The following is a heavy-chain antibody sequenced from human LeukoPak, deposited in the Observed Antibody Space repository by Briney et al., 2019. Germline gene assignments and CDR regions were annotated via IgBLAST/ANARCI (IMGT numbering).Heavy chain of an antibody. CDR1: GGSISSSNW. Sequence: PSETLSLTCAVSGGSISSSNWWSWVRQPPGKGLEWIGEIYHSGSTNYNPSLKSRVTVSVDKSKNQFSLKLSSVTAADTAVYYCARVVRSGGRADYWGQGTLVTVSS. D-gene: IGHD2-15*01. CDR2: IYHSGST. CDR3: ARVVRSGGRADY. V-gene: IGHV4-4*02. J-gene: IGHJ4*02.